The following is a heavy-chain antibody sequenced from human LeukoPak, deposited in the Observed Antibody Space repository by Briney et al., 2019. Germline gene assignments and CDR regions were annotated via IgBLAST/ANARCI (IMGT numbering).Heavy chain of an antibody. D-gene: IGHD3-22*01. CDR2: INPNSGGT. Sequence: ASVKVSCKASGYIFTDYYMHWVRQAPGQGLEWMGRINPNSGGTNYAQKFQGRVTMTRDTSISTAYMELSRLRSDDTAVYYCARVGQKDSSGYPYWGQGTLVTVSS. CDR3: ARVGQKDSSGYPY. CDR1: GYIFTDYY. V-gene: IGHV1-2*06. J-gene: IGHJ4*02.